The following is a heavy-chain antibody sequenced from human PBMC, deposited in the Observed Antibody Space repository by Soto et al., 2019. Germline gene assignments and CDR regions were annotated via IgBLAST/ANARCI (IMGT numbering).Heavy chain of an antibody. J-gene: IGHJ3*02. CDR1: GYTFTSYD. CDR3: ARGGITMIVVVIRDDAFDI. Sequence: QVQLEQSGAEVKKPGASVKVSCKASGYTFTSYDINWVRQATGQGLEWMGWMNPNSGNTGYAQKFQGRVTMTRNTYISTAYMELSSLRSEDPAVYYCARGGITMIVVVIRDDAFDIWGQGTMVTVSS. CDR2: MNPNSGNT. D-gene: IGHD3-22*01. V-gene: IGHV1-8*01.